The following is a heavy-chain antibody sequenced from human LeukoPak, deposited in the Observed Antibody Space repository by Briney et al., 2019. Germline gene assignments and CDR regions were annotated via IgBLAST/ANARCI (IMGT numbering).Heavy chain of an antibody. CDR1: GHNFARYW. J-gene: IGHJ3*02. CDR3: ARHFRGFDI. CDR2: IYPGDSDT. V-gene: IGHV5-51*01. Sequence: GESLKISCKASGHNFARYWIGWVRLMPGRGLEWMGIIYPGDSDTRYSPSFQGQVTISADKSITTAYLQWSSLKASDSGIYYCARHFRGFDIWGQGTVVTVSS. D-gene: IGHD3-10*01.